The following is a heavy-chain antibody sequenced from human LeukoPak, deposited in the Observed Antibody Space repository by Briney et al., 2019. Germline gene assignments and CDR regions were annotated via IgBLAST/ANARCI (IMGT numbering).Heavy chain of an antibody. V-gene: IGHV3-11*01. CDR3: ARTRHILTFYYMDV. J-gene: IGHJ6*03. CDR1: GFTFSDYY. CDR2: ISSSGSTI. D-gene: IGHD3-9*01. Sequence: GGSLRLSCAASGFTFSDYYMGWIRQAPGKGLEWVSYISSSGSTIYYADSVKGRFTISRDNAKNSLYLQMNSLRAEDTAVYYCARTRHILTFYYMDVWGKGTTVTISS.